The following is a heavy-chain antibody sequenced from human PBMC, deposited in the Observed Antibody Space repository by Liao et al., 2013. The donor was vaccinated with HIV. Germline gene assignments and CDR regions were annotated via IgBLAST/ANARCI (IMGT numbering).Heavy chain of an antibody. J-gene: IGHJ4*02. V-gene: IGHV4-59*12. Sequence: QVQLQESGPGLVKPSETLTLTCTVSGDSMSSYYWNWIRQPPGRGLEWIGYLYYSGSTNYNPSLKSRVTISVDTSKNQFSLKLSSVTAADTAVYYCAREGGSYYLWGQGNPGHRLL. CDR2: LYYSGST. CDR3: AREGGSYYL. CDR1: GDSMSSYY. D-gene: IGHD1-26*01.